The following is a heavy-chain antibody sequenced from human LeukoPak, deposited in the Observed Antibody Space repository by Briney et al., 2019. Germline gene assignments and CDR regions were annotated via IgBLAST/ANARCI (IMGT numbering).Heavy chain of an antibody. CDR1: GFTFSSYG. CDR2: IWYDGSNK. J-gene: IGHJ5*02. V-gene: IGHV3-33*01. Sequence: PWGSLRLSCAASGFTFSSYGMHWVRQAPGKGLEGVAVIWYDGSNKYYADSVEGRFTISRDNSKNTLYLQMNSLRAEDTAVYYCARASESNWFDPSGQGSLVTVSS. CDR3: ARASESNWFDP.